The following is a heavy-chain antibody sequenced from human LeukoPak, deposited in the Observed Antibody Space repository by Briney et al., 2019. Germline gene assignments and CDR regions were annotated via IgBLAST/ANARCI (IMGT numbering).Heavy chain of an antibody. V-gene: IGHV4-39*01. CDR3: VTGNYYSSDY. CDR2: IYYSGST. D-gene: IGHD3-10*01. J-gene: IGHJ4*02. CDR1: GGSIYSSSYY. Sequence: SETLSLTCTVSGGSIYSSSYYWGWIRQPPGKGLEWIGNIYYSGSTYYNPSLKSRVTISVDTSKNQFSLKLSSVTAADTAVYCCVTGNYYSSDYWGQGTLVTVSS.